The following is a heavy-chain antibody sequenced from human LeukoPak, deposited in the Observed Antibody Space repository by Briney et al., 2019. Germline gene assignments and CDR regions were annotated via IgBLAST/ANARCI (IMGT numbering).Heavy chain of an antibody. J-gene: IGHJ6*02. CDR3: ARDYYDSSGYSGDYYYGMDV. V-gene: IGHV3-11*05. D-gene: IGHD3-22*01. Sequence: GGSLRLSCAASGLTFSDYYMSWIRQAPGKGLEWVSYISSSSSYTNYADSVKGRFTISRDNAKNSLYLQMNSLRAEDTAVYYCARDYYDSSGYSGDYYYGMDVWGQGTTVTVSS. CDR2: ISSSSSYT. CDR1: GLTFSDYY.